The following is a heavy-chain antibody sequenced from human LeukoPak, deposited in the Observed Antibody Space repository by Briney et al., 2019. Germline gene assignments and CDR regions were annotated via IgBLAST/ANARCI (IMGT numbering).Heavy chain of an antibody. CDR2: INGGGVNT. Sequence: GGSLRLSCAASGFTFSSYAMSWVRQAPGKGLEWVSTINGGGVNTHYADSVGGRFTISRDNSKNTLLLQMNSLRDEDTAVYYCAKDLYSNYGPADYWGQGNLVTVSS. CDR1: GFTFSSYA. V-gene: IGHV3-23*01. D-gene: IGHD4-11*01. CDR3: AKDLYSNYGPADY. J-gene: IGHJ4*02.